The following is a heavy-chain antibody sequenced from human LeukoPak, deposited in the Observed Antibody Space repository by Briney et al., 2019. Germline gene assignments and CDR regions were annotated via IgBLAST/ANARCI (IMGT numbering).Heavy chain of an antibody. CDR1: GFTFSSYG. CDR2: INWSGGST. Sequence: GGSLRLSCAASGFTFSSYGMSWVRQAPGKGLEWVSGINWSGGSTGYADSVKGRFTISRDNAKNSLYLQMNSLRAEDTAVYYCARDGFHLTYYYDRSGKTYYFDYWGQGTLVTVSS. J-gene: IGHJ4*02. D-gene: IGHD3-22*01. CDR3: ARDGFHLTYYYDRSGKTYYFDY. V-gene: IGHV3-20*04.